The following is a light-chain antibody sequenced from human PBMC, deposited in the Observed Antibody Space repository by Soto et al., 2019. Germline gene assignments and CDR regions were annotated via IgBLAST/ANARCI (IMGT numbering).Light chain of an antibody. CDR3: QSSDDTGDYEL. CDR1: ELSKQY. Sequence: SYELTQPPSVSVSPGQTARITCSGDELSKQYSFWYQQKTVQAPVLVIYKDTERASGIPERFSGSSSGTTVTLTISGVRAEDEATYYCQSSDDTGDYELFGTGTKVTVL. V-gene: IGLV3-25*02. J-gene: IGLJ1*01. CDR2: KDT.